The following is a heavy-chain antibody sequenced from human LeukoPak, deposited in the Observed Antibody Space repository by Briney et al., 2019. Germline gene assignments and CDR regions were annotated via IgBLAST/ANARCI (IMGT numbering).Heavy chain of an antibody. V-gene: IGHV3-9*01. CDR2: ISWNSGKI. Sequence: PGRSLRLSCAASGFTFDDYAMHWVRQAPGKGLEWVSNISWNSGKIGYADSVKGRFTISRDNAKNSLYLQMNSLRAEDTALYYCAKDYCSSTSCYADYWGQGTLVTVSS. D-gene: IGHD2-2*01. J-gene: IGHJ4*02. CDR1: GFTFDDYA. CDR3: AKDYCSSTSCYADY.